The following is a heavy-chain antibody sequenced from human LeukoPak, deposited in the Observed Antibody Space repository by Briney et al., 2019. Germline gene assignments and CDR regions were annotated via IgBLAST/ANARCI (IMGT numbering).Heavy chain of an antibody. CDR2: IRSKGYGGTT. Sequence: GGSLRLSCTASGFTFGDYAMSWVRRAPGKGLEWVGFIRSKGYGGTTEYAACGKGRFTISRDDSKSIAYLQMNSLKPENTAVYYCTRDLSHYYYDSSAKGGYWGQGTLVTVSS. V-gene: IGHV3-49*04. D-gene: IGHD3-22*01. J-gene: IGHJ4*02. CDR1: GFTFGDYA. CDR3: TRDLSHYYYDSSAKGGY.